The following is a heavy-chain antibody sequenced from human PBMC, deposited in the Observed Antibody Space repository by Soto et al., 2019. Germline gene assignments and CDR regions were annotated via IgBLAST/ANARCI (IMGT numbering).Heavy chain of an antibody. D-gene: IGHD2-15*01. J-gene: IGHJ6*02. CDR3: APLSVSLSGPYGIHV. CDR1: GGSISSGGYY. CDR2: MFYSGLT. Sequence: SETLSLTCTVSGGSISSGGYYWSWIRQHPGKGLEWIGSMFYSGLTYYNPSLKSRVTLSVDTSKNQFSVRLNSVTAADTAVYYCAPLSVSLSGPYGIHVWGQGTTVTVSS. V-gene: IGHV4-39*01.